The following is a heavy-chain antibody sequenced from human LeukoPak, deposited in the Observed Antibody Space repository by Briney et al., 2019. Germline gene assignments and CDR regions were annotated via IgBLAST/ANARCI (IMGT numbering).Heavy chain of an antibody. D-gene: IGHD6-13*01. CDR3: ARGIAAAGSYYFDY. CDR2: IYSGGST. J-gene: IGHJ4*02. CDR1: GFTVSSNY. Sequence: GGSLRLSCAASGFTVSSNYMSWVRQAPGKGLEWVSVIYSGGSTYYADSVKGRFTISRDNSKNTLYLQMNSLRAEDTAVYYCARGIAAAGSYYFDYWGQGTLVTVSS. V-gene: IGHV3-66*01.